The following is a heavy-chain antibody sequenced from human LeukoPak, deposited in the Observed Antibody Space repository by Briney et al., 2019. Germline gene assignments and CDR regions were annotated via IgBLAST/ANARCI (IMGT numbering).Heavy chain of an antibody. Sequence: PSETLSLSCGVSGGSISGTNWWSWVRQPPGQGLEWIGEISLAGQTNYNPSLNGRVTMSLDKSSNQLSLHLTSVTAADTATYFCSRESGPFCPFGYWGQGTLVIVSS. V-gene: IGHV4/OR15-8*02. CDR2: ISLAGQT. J-gene: IGHJ4*02. CDR3: SRESGPFCPFGY. CDR1: GGSISGTNW. D-gene: IGHD1-26*01.